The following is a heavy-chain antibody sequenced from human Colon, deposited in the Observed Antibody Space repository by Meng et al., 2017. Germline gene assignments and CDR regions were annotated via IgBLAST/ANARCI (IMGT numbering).Heavy chain of an antibody. CDR2: IHYSGSR. J-gene: IGHJ4*02. V-gene: IGHV4-34*01. D-gene: IGHD3-10*01. Sequence: QVQLQQWGAGLLKPSETLSLTCAVYGGSFSGYYWSWIRQPPGKGLEWIGLIHYSGSRNYNPSLKSRVTMSVDTSKNQVSLRLTSVTAADTAVYYCARFYGSGTFEVHDYWGQGTLVTVSS. CDR3: ARFYGSGTFEVHDY. CDR1: GGSFSGYY.